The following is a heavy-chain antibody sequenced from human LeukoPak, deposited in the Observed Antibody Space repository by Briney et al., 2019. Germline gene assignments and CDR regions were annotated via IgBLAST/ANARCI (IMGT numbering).Heavy chain of an antibody. J-gene: IGHJ4*02. D-gene: IGHD3-16*01. CDR2: ISWDGGSR. Sequence: GGSLRLSCAASGFSFDEYTLHWVRQAPGKGLEWVSLISWDGGSRDYADSVKGRFTISRDNSKNTLYLQMNSLRAEDTAVYYCARGSLRVAVTFGGVNFDYWGQGTLVTVSS. CDR3: ARGSLRVAVTFGGVNFDY. CDR1: GFSFDEYT. V-gene: IGHV3-43*01.